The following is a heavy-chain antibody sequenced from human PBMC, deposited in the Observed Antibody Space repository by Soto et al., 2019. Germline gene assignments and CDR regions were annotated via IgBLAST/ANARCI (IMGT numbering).Heavy chain of an antibody. CDR2: ISGSGGST. CDR1: GFTFSSYA. D-gene: IGHD3-10*01. J-gene: IGHJ6*03. Sequence: GGSLRLSCAASGFTFSSYAMSWVRQAPGKGLEWVSAISGSGGSTYYADSVKGRLTISRDNSKNTLYLQMNSLRAEDTAVYYCAKVGPYYYGSGNYYYMDVWGKGTTVTVSS. V-gene: IGHV3-23*01. CDR3: AKVGPYYYGSGNYYYMDV.